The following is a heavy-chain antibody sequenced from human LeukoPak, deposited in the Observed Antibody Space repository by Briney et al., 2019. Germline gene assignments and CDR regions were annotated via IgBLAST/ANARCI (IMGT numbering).Heavy chain of an antibody. CDR3: ASGPSYGKYFDY. CDR1: GGTFSSYA. D-gene: IGHD4-17*01. J-gene: IGHJ4*02. V-gene: IGHV1-69*06. CDR2: IIPIFGTA. Sequence: SVKVSCKASGGTFSSYAISWVRQAPGQGLEWMGGIIPIFGTANYAQKFQGRVTITADKSTSTAFMDLGSLRSEDTSVYYCASGPSYGKYFDYWGEGTLVTVSS.